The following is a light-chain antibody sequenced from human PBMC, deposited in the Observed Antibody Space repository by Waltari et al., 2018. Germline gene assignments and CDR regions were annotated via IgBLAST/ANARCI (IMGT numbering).Light chain of an antibody. CDR3: SSYTNSNIFVL. CDR1: SSDIGGFNF. J-gene: IGLJ2*01. Sequence: QSALTQPASVSGSLGQSITISCTGTSSDIGGFNFVSWYQQPPGKAPKLRIYDVSNRPSGVSNRFSASKSGNTASLTISGLQTEDEADYYCSSYTNSNIFVLFGGGTKVTVL. CDR2: DVS. V-gene: IGLV2-14*03.